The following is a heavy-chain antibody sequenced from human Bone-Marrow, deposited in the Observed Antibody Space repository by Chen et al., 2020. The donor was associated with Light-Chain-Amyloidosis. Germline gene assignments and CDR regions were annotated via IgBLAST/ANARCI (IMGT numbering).Heavy chain of an antibody. Sequence: QVQLVQSGAEVKKPGASVKVSYKASGYTFTGYYMHWVRQAPGQGLEWMGWINPNSGGTNYAQKFQGRVTMTRDTSISTAYMELSRLRSDDTAVYYCARVRTYCSSTSCYMAYYYGMDVWGQGTTVTVSS. J-gene: IGHJ6*02. V-gene: IGHV1-2*02. D-gene: IGHD2-2*02. CDR2: INPNSGGT. CDR3: ARVRTYCSSTSCYMAYYYGMDV. CDR1: GYTFTGYY.